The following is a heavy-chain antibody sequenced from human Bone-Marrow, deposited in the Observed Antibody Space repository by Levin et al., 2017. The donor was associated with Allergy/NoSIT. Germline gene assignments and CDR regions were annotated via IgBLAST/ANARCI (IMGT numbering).Heavy chain of an antibody. J-gene: IGHJ4*02. D-gene: IGHD6-13*01. CDR1: GASISGGSYY. CDR3: AGASGFSSILDS. V-gene: IGHV4-61*02. Sequence: SCTVSGASISGGSYYWTWNRQPAGKGLEWIGRIYTSGDTNYSPSLKSRVSISFDRSNNHFSLKVTSVTAADTAMYYCAGASGFSSILDSWGQGTLVTVSS. CDR2: IYTSGDT.